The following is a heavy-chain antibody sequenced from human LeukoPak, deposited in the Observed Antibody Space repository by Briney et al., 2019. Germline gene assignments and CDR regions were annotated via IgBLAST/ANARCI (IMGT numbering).Heavy chain of an antibody. CDR2: MFHSGST. J-gene: IGHJ6*03. Sequence: SETLSLTCTVSGYSITRGYFWGWIRQSPGKGLEWIASMFHSGSTYYNPSLKSRVTMSVDTSKNQFSLKLSSVTAADTAVYYCAREKRGYGSGSYYYYYYMDVWGKGTTVTVSS. V-gene: IGHV4-38-2*02. CDR3: AREKRGYGSGSYYYYYYMDV. CDR1: GYSITRGYF. D-gene: IGHD3-10*01.